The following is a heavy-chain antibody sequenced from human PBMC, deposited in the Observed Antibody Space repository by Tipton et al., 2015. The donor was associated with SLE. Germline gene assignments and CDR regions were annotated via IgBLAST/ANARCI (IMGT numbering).Heavy chain of an antibody. CDR3: ASGGYGSGSHYLGGWFDP. CDR2: IYYSGTT. Sequence: TLSLTCTVSGDSISGQYWSWIRQPPGKGLEWIGYIYYSGTTNYNPSLKRRVTISADTSKNQFSLKLSSVTAADTAVYYRASGGYGSGSHYLGGWFDPWGRGTLVTVSS. J-gene: IGHJ5*02. D-gene: IGHD3-10*01. CDR1: GDSISGQY. V-gene: IGHV4-59*08.